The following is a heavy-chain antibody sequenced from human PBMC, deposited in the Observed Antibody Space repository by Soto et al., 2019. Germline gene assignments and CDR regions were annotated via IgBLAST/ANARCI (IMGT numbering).Heavy chain of an antibody. CDR1: GFTFSSYW. Sequence: EVQLVESGGGLVQPGGSLRLSCAASGFTFSSYWMSWVRQAPGKGLEWVANIKQDGSEKYYVDSVKGRFTISRDNAKNSLYLQMNSLRAEDTAVYYCARLPRIQLWRVVLDYWGQGTLVTVSS. J-gene: IGHJ4*02. D-gene: IGHD5-18*01. V-gene: IGHV3-7*05. CDR2: IKQDGSEK. CDR3: ARLPRIQLWRVVLDY.